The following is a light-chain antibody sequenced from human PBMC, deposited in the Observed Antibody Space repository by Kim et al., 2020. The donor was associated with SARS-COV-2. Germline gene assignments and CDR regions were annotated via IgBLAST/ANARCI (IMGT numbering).Light chain of an antibody. CDR3: QAWDSSVVV. CDR2: QDG. J-gene: IGLJ2*01. CDR1: KLGDRY. Sequence: SYELTQPPSVSVSPGQTASITCSGDKLGDRYANWYRQKPGQSPVVVIYQDGHRPSGIPERFSGSSSGNTATLTISGTQAMDEADYYCQAWDSSVVVFGGGTQLTVL. V-gene: IGLV3-1*01.